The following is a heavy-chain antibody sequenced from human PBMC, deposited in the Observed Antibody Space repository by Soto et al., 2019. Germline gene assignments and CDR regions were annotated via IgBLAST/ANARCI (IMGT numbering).Heavy chain of an antibody. CDR1: GGSISGHS. CDR2: IYPSGST. D-gene: IGHD2-15*01. V-gene: IGHV4-4*07. CDR3: ARDATLRH. Sequence: PSETLSLTCTVSGGSISGHSWIWIRQPAGKGLEWIGHIYPSGSTSYNPSLRSRVTMSLDTSSNQIFLNLTSVTAADTAIYYCARDATLRHWGHGTLVTVSS. J-gene: IGHJ4*01.